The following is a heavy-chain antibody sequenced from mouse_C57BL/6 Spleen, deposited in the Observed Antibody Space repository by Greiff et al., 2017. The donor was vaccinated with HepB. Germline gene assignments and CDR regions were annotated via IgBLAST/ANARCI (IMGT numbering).Heavy chain of an antibody. Sequence: EVQRVESGGGLVKPGGSLKLSCAASGFTFSSYAMSWVRQTPEKRLEWVATISDGGSYTYYPDNVKGRFTISRDNAKNNLYLRMSHLQSEDTAMYYCAREGGRGWFACWGQGTLVTVAA. CDR1: GFTFSSYA. J-gene: IGHJ3*01. CDR3: AREGGRGWFAC. D-gene: IGHD3-3*01. CDR2: ISDGGSYT. V-gene: IGHV5-4*01.